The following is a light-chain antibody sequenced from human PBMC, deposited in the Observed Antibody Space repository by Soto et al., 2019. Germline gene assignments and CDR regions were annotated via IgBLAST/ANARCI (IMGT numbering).Light chain of an antibody. J-gene: IGLJ1*01. V-gene: IGLV2-23*02. Sequence: QSALTQPASVSGSPGQSITISCTGTSSDVGSYNLVSWYQQHPGKAPKVMIYEVSKWPSGVPNRFSGSKSGNTASLTISGLQAEDEADYYCCSYAGSSPYVFGTGTQLTVL. CDR3: CSYAGSSPYV. CDR2: EVS. CDR1: SSDVGSYNL.